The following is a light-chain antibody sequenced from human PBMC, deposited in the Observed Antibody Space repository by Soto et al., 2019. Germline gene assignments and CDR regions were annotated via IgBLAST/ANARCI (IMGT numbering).Light chain of an antibody. Sequence: DIQMTQSPTSLSASVGDRVTITCRASQSISNYLSWYQQKTGKAPKLLIYTASSLQSGVPSRFSGSGSGTDFSLTISSLQPEDFATYYCQQSYSTPLTFGGGTEVEI. CDR2: TAS. V-gene: IGKV1-39*01. J-gene: IGKJ4*01. CDR3: QQSYSTPLT. CDR1: QSISNY.